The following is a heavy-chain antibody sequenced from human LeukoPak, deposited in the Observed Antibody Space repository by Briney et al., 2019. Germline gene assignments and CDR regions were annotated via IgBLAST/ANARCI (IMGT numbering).Heavy chain of an antibody. D-gene: IGHD2-15*01. CDR2: IYTSGST. Sequence: SETLSLTCTVSGGSISSGSYYWSWIRQPAGKGLEWIGRIYTSGSTNYNPSLKSRVTISVDTSKNQFSLKLSSVTAADTAVYYCAAPGGNTPDYWGQGTLVTGSS. CDR3: AAPGGNTPDY. V-gene: IGHV4-61*02. CDR1: GGSISSGSYY. J-gene: IGHJ4*01.